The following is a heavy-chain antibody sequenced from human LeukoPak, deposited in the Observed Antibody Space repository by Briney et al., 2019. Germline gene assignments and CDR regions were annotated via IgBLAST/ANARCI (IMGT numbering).Heavy chain of an antibody. J-gene: IGHJ4*02. Sequence: GGSLRLSCAASGFTFTSYGISWVRQAPGQGLEWMGWISAYNGNTNYAQKLQGRVTMTTDTSTSTAYMELRSLRSDDTAVYYCARVHITIFGVAPDYWGQGTLVTVSS. CDR3: ARVHITIFGVAPDY. CDR1: GFTFTSYG. D-gene: IGHD3-3*01. V-gene: IGHV1-18*01. CDR2: ISAYNGNT.